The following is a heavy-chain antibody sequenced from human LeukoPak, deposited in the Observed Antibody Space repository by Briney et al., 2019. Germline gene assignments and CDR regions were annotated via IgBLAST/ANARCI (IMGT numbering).Heavy chain of an antibody. J-gene: IGHJ4*02. Sequence: GGSLRLSCAASGFTFSNFAMSWVRQAPGKGLEWVSAISGRPSYADSVKGRFTISRDNSKNTLYLQVNSLRAEDTAVYYCAKALDYWYFDYWGQGTLVTVSS. CDR1: GFTFSNFA. V-gene: IGHV3-23*01. CDR3: AKALDYWYFDY. CDR2: ISGRP. D-gene: IGHD2/OR15-2a*01.